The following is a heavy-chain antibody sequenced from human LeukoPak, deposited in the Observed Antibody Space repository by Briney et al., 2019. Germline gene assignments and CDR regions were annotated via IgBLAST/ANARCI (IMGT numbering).Heavy chain of an antibody. Sequence: ASETLSLTRTVSGDSISSSDYFWGWIRQPPGKGLEWIGAFSSTGTTHYSPSLKSRVTISLDTSKNQFSLKLSSVTAADTAVYYCAREHGSGSYYDYWGQGTLVTVSS. D-gene: IGHD3-10*01. CDR3: AREHGSGSYYDY. CDR2: FSSTGTT. V-gene: IGHV4-39*07. CDR1: GDSISSSDYF. J-gene: IGHJ4*02.